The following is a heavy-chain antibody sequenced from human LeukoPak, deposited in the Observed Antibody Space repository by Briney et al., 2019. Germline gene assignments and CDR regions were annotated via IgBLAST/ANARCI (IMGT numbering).Heavy chain of an antibody. D-gene: IGHD4-23*01. V-gene: IGHV3-23*01. CDR2: IIGSGSTT. J-gene: IGHJ4*02. CDR3: ARGQVGSTVITPVAY. Sequence: GGSLRLSCAASGFPFGSYALSWVRQAPGKGLEWVSVIIGSGSTTYYADSVKGRLTISRDNSKNTLYLQMNSLRVEDTAIYYCARGQVGSTVITPVAYWGQGTLVTVSS. CDR1: GFPFGSYA.